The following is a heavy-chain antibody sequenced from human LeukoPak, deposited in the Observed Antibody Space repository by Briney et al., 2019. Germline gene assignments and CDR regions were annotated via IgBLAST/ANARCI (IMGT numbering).Heavy chain of an antibody. J-gene: IGHJ6*02. CDR2: INSDGSST. Sequence: PGGSLRLSCAASGFXFSSYWIHWVRQAPGKGLMWVSRINSDGSSTSYADSVKGRFTISRDNAKNTLYPQMNSLRAEDTAVYYCAIEIAYYYYGMDVWGQGTTVTVSS. V-gene: IGHV3-74*01. CDR3: AIEIAYYYYGMDV. CDR1: GFXFSSYW.